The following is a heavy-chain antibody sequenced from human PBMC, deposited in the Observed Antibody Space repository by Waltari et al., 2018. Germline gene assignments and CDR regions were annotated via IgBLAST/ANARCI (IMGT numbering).Heavy chain of an antibody. V-gene: IGHV3-49*04. CDR2: IRSKAYGGTT. Sequence: EVQLVESGGGLVQPGRSLRLSCTASGFTFGDYAMSWVRQAPGKGLEWVGFIRSKAYGGTTEYAASVKGRFTISRDDSKSIAYLQMNSLKTEDTAVYYCTQWFRELFDAFDIWGQGTMVTVSS. J-gene: IGHJ3*02. CDR1: GFTFGDYA. CDR3: TQWFRELFDAFDI. D-gene: IGHD3-10*01.